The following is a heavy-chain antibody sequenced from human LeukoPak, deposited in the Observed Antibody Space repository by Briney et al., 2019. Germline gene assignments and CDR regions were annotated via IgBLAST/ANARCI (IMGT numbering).Heavy chain of an antibody. D-gene: IGHD6-13*01. CDR1: GFTFSSYS. CDR3: ARDLGVSSSWYVAFDI. J-gene: IGHJ3*02. Sequence: GGSLRLSCAASGFTFSSYSMNWVRHAPGKGLEWVSSISSSSSYIYYADSVKGRFTISRDNAKNSLYLQMNSLRAEDTAVYYCARDLGVSSSWYVAFDIWGQGTMVTVSS. V-gene: IGHV3-21*01. CDR2: ISSSSSYI.